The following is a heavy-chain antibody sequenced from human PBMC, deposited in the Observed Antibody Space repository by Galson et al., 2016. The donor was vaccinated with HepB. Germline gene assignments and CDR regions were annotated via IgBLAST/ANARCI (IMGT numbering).Heavy chain of an antibody. CDR2: ISFDGTNK. J-gene: IGHJ4*02. CDR3: AKELWLFRHPGVGYLDY. D-gene: IGHD2-21*01. CDR1: GFTFTTYG. Sequence: SLRLSCAASGFTFTTYGMHWVRRAPGKGLESVALISFDGTNKYYADSAKGRFTISRDNSKNTLYLQMNSLRAEDTAVYYCAKELWLFRHPGVGYLDYWGQGTLVTVSS. V-gene: IGHV3-30*18.